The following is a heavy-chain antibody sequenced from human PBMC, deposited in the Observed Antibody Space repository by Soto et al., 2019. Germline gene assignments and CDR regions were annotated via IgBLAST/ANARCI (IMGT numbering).Heavy chain of an antibody. J-gene: IGHJ5*02. CDR3: ARDQLSSGLYVWFDP. CDR2: IYYDGST. V-gene: IGHV4-59*01. CDR1: GGSISTYY. D-gene: IGHD6-25*01. Sequence: PSETLSLTCTFSGGSISTYYWSWIRQPPGKGLEWIGYIYYDGSTSYNPSLRSRVTISVDTSKNQFSLILSSVTSADTAVYYCARDQLSSGLYVWFDPWGQGTLVTVSS.